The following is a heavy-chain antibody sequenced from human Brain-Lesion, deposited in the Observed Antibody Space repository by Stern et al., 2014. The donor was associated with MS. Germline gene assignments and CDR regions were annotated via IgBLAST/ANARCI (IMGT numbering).Heavy chain of an antibody. CDR2: IWYDGSNK. J-gene: IGHJ4*02. CDR3: AREGIYCSGGSCYHFDY. Sequence: VQLVESGGGVVQPGRSLRLSCAASGFTFSSYGMHWVRQAPGKGLEWVAVIWYDGSNKYYAGSVKGRFTISRDNSKNTLYLQMNSLRAEDTAVYYCAREGIYCSGGSCYHFDYWGQGTLVTVSS. D-gene: IGHD2-15*01. V-gene: IGHV3-33*01. CDR1: GFTFSSYG.